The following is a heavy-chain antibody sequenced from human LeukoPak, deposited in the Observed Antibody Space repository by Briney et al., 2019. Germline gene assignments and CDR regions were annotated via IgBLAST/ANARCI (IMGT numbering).Heavy chain of an antibody. CDR3: ARDDSHGYHFFDS. CDR1: GFTFISYS. J-gene: IGHJ4*02. CDR2: ISGSGEFI. V-gene: IGHV3-21*01. D-gene: IGHD3-22*01. Sequence: GGSLRLSCAASGFTFISYSMNWIRQAPGKGLEWVSSISGSGEFIYYGDSVKGRVTISIDNGKNSLYLQMNSVRPEDMAVYYCARDDSHGYHFFDSWGRGTLVTVSS.